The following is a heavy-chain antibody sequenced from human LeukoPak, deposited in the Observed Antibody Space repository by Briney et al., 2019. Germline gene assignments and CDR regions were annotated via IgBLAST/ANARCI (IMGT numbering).Heavy chain of an antibody. Sequence: GASVKVSCKASGGTFSSYAISWVRQAPGQGLEWMGGIIPILGIANYAQKFQGRVTITADKSTSTAYMELSSLRSEDTAVYYCARGPSLGYCSSTSCFPNAFDIWGQGTMVTVSS. CDR2: IIPILGIA. CDR1: GGTFSSYA. J-gene: IGHJ3*02. CDR3: ARGPSLGYCSSTSCFPNAFDI. V-gene: IGHV1-69*10. D-gene: IGHD2-2*01.